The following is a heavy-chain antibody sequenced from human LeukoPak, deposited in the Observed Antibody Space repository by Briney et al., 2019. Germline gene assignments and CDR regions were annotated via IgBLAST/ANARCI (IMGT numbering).Heavy chain of an antibody. CDR1: GGTFSSYA. CDR2: IIPIFGTA. D-gene: IGHD3-22*01. CDR3: ARPHLYYDSRYGMDV. Sequence: SVKVSCKASGGTFSSYAISWVRQAPGQGLEWMGGIIPIFGTANYAQKFQGRVTITADESTSTAYIELSRLRSEDTAVYYCARPHLYYDSRYGMDVWGQGTTVTVSS. J-gene: IGHJ6*02. V-gene: IGHV1-69*13.